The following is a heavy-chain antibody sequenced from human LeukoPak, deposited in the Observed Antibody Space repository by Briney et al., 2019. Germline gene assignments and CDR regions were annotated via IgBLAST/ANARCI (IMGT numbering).Heavy chain of an antibody. Sequence: PGRSLRLSCAGSGFTFSSHGMHWVRQAPGKGLEWVAVFWFDGNSRYYADSVKGRLTVSRDNSKNTLYLQMNNLRADDTAVYFCARSYCGGDCSSSNYYQYYGMDLWGQGTTVTVSS. CDR1: GFTFSSHG. CDR2: FWFDGNSR. CDR3: ARSYCGGDCSSSNYYQYYGMDL. D-gene: IGHD2-21*02. J-gene: IGHJ6*02. V-gene: IGHV3-33*01.